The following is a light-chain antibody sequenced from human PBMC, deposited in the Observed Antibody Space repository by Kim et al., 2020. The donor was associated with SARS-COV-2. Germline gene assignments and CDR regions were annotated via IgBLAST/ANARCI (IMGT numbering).Light chain of an antibody. CDR3: VLYMGSGIWV. J-gene: IGLJ3*02. CDR2: NTN. CDR1: SESVSTNYY. Sequence: SPGGTVTLTCGLSSESVSTNYYPSWYQQTPGQAPRTLIYNTNTRSSGVPDRFSGSILGNKAALTITGAQADDETNYYCVLYMGSGIWVFGGGTQLTV. V-gene: IGLV8-61*01.